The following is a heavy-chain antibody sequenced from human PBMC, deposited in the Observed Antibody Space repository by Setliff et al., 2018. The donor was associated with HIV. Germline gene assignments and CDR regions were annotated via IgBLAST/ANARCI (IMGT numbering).Heavy chain of an antibody. J-gene: IGHJ4*02. D-gene: IGHD2-15*01. Sequence: GGSLRLSCAASGFTFSSYWMHWVRQAPGKGLVWVSRINSDGSSTSYADFVKGRFTISRDNSKSTLYLQMNTLRAEDTAIYYCAKSLNPKVVTVIDSWGQGTLVTVSS. CDR1: GFTFSSYW. V-gene: IGHV3-74*01. CDR3: AKSLNPKVVTVIDS. CDR2: INSDGSST.